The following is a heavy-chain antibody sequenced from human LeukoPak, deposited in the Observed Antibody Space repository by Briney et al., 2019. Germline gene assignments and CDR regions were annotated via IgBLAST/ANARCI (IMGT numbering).Heavy chain of an antibody. V-gene: IGHV1-2*04. D-gene: IGHD3-10*01. Sequence: ASVKVSCKASVYTFTGYYMHWVRQAPGQGLEWMGWINPNSGGTNYAQKFQGWVTMTRDTSISTAYMELSRLRSDDTGVYYCARGWPMVRGVTDLYYFDYWGQGTLVTVSS. J-gene: IGHJ4*02. CDR1: VYTFTGYY. CDR2: INPNSGGT. CDR3: ARGWPMVRGVTDLYYFDY.